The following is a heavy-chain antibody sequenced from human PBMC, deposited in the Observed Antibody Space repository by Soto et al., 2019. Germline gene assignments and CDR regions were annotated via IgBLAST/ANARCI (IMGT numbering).Heavy chain of an antibody. Sequence: EVQLVESGGGLVQPGRSLRLSCAASGFTFDDYAMHWVRQAPGKGLEWVSGISWKSGSIGYADSVKGRFTISRDNAKNSLYLQMNSLRTEDTALYYCAKGTRTHYHGSGTFDYWGQGTLVTVSS. CDR1: GFTFDDYA. D-gene: IGHD3-10*01. V-gene: IGHV3-9*01. J-gene: IGHJ4*02. CDR2: ISWKSGSI. CDR3: AKGTRTHYHGSGTFDY.